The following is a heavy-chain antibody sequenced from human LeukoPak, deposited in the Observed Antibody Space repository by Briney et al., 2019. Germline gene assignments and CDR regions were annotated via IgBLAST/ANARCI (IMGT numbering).Heavy chain of an antibody. CDR2: IFHNGDS. Sequence: SETLSLTCTISGGSFSWGGSYWSWIRQPPGKGLEWLGYIFHNGDSYYNSSLKSRVSLSVDKANKKFSLRLTSVTAADTAVYFCARAIPAYSSGWFCDAFDIWGQGTMVIVSS. J-gene: IGHJ3*02. CDR3: ARAIPAYSSGWFCDAFDI. CDR1: GGSFSWGGSY. D-gene: IGHD6-19*01. V-gene: IGHV4-30-2*01.